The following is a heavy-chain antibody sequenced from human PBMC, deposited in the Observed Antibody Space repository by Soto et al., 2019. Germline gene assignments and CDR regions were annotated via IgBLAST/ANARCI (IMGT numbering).Heavy chain of an antibody. CDR1: GYTFTSYG. D-gene: IGHD3-3*01. Sequence: ASVKVSCKASGYTFTSYGISWVRQAPGQRLEWMGWINAYNGNTKYSQKFQGRVTMTTDTSTSTAYMELSSLRSEDTAVYYCARAVYDFWSGYLGSYDAFDIWGQGTMVTVSS. V-gene: IGHV1-18*01. J-gene: IGHJ3*02. CDR3: ARAVYDFWSGYLGSYDAFDI. CDR2: INAYNGNT.